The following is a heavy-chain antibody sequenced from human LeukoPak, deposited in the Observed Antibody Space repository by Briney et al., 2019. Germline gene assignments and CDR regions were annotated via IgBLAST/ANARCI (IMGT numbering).Heavy chain of an antibody. Sequence: GGSLRLSCAASGFTFSSYSMNWVRQAPGKGLEWVSSISSSSSYIYYADSVKGRFTISRDNAKNSLYLQMNSLRAEDTAVYYCARDLKVGATLEYYYYYGMDVWGQETTVTVSS. CDR3: ARDLKVGATLEYYYYYGMDV. D-gene: IGHD1-26*01. CDR1: GFTFSSYS. J-gene: IGHJ6*02. CDR2: ISSSSSYI. V-gene: IGHV3-21*01.